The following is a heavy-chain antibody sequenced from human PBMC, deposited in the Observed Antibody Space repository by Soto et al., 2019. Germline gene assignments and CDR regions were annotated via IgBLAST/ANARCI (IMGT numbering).Heavy chain of an antibody. D-gene: IGHD3-10*01. CDR1: GFTFSSYA. CDR2: ISYDGSNK. Sequence: PGGSLRLSCAASGFTFSSYAMHWVRQAPGKGLEWVAVISYDGSNKYYADSVKGRFTISRDNSKNTLYLQMNSLRAEDTAVYYCGAYGSGSYYNWNYFDHWGQGALVTVSS. V-gene: IGHV3-30-3*01. J-gene: IGHJ4*02. CDR3: GAYGSGSYYNWNYFDH.